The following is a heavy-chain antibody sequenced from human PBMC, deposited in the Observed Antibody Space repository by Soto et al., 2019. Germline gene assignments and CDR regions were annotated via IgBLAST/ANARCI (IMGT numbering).Heavy chain of an antibody. J-gene: IGHJ4*03. Sequence: ASVNVSCKASGYNFIGQYIHWVRQAPGQGLEWMGIINPSGGSTTYAHKFQGRVVMTSDASTSTVYVELSSLTSEDTAIYFCGRLLCAHNTRPFGLGYFDYWG. D-gene: IGHD3-3*01. CDR2: INPSGGST. CDR1: GYNFIGQY. V-gene: IGHV1-46*01. CDR3: GRLLCAHNTRPFGLGYFDY.